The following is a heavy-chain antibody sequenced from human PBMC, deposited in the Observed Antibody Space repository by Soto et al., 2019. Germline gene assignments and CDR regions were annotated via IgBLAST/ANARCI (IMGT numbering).Heavy chain of an antibody. CDR3: ARSPTYYDFLSGYYPFDY. CDR2: IIPIFGTA. V-gene: IGHV1-69*13. CDR1: GGTFSSYA. J-gene: IGHJ4*02. Sequence: GASVKVSCKASGGTFSSYAISWVRQAPGQGLEWMGGIIPIFGTANYAQKFQGRVTITADESTSTAYMELSSLRSEDTAAYYCARSPTYYDFLSGYYPFDYWGQGTLVTVSS. D-gene: IGHD3-3*01.